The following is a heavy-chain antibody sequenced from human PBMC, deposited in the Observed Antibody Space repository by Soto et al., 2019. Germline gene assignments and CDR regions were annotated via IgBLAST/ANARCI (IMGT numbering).Heavy chain of an antibody. D-gene: IGHD6-13*01. J-gene: IGHJ3*01. V-gene: IGHV1-69*01. Sequence: QVQLVQSGPELKKPGSSVKVSCKAPGDTFNSYGISWVRQAPGQGLEWMGGIVPMFGTTNLALKFEDRVTITPDELTTTVNMEIRCLTSEDTAVYYCARDLADVHLWDAFDVWGHGTRVTVSS. CDR2: IVPMFGTT. CDR1: GDTFNSYG. CDR3: ARDLADVHLWDAFDV.